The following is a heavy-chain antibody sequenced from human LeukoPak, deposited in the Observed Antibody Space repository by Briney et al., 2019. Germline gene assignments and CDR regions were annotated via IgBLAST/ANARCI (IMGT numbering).Heavy chain of an antibody. CDR1: GGSIRNYY. J-gene: IGHJ4*02. CDR3: ARAAWAGTVDY. D-gene: IGHD6-19*01. Sequence: PSETLSLTCSVSGGSIRNYYWSWIRQPPGKGLEWIGFIFHSGNSNYNPSLKSRVTISIDTSKNQFSLKLSSVTAADTAVYYCARAAWAGTVDYWGQGTLVTVSS. V-gene: IGHV4-59*01. CDR2: IFHSGNS.